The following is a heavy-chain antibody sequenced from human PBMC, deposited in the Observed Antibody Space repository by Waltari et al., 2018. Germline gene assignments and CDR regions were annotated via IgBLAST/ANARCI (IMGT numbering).Heavy chain of an antibody. Sequence: EVQLVESGGGLVQPGGSLRLSCAASGFTFSSYWMHWVRQAPGKGLVWVSRINSDGRSTSYADSVKGRFTISRDNAKNMLYLQMNSLRAEDTAVYYCARDLLRFLDRGTAGFDPWGQGTLVTVSS. CDR3: ARDLLRFLDRGTAGFDP. D-gene: IGHD3-3*01. J-gene: IGHJ5*02. CDR1: GFTFSSYW. V-gene: IGHV3-74*01. CDR2: INSDGRST.